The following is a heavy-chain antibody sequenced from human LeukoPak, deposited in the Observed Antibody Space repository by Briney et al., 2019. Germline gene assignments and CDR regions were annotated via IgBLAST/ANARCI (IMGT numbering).Heavy chain of an antibody. V-gene: IGHV3-30-3*01. CDR2: IAYDSSNT. CDR3: ARVGGGNYHPLDY. J-gene: IGHJ4*02. CDR1: AFTFSDHS. Sequence: GGSLRLSCAASAFTFSDHSMHWARQAPGKGLEWVSSIAYDSSNTYYADSVKGRFTISRDNSKNTLYLQLSSLRIEDTAVYYCARVGGGNYHPLDYWGQGTLVTVSS. D-gene: IGHD1-26*01.